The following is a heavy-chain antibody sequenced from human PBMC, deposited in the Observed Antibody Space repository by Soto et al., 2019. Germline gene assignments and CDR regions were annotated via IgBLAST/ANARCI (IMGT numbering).Heavy chain of an antibody. Sequence: ASVKVSCKASGYTFISYYMHWVRQAPGQGLEWMGIINPRGGGTTYAQNFQGRVTMTRDTSTDTVYLELSGLRSEDTAAYYCARGSPSSSRLGWLDPWGQGTLVTVSS. CDR1: GYTFISYY. CDR2: INPRGGGT. J-gene: IGHJ5*02. D-gene: IGHD2-2*01. V-gene: IGHV1-46*01. CDR3: ARGSPSSSRLGWLDP.